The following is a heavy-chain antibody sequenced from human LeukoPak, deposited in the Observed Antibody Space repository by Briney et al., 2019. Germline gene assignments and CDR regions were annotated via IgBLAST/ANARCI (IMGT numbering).Heavy chain of an antibody. D-gene: IGHD1-26*01. V-gene: IGHV4-59*01. Sequence: SETLSLTCTVSGGSISSYYWSWIRQPPGKGLEWIGYIYYSGSTNYNPSLKSRVTISVDTSKNQFSLKLSSVTAADTAVYYRAREGYSETFFNWFDPWGQGTLVTVSS. CDR3: AREGYSETFFNWFDP. J-gene: IGHJ5*02. CDR1: GGSISSYY. CDR2: IYYSGST.